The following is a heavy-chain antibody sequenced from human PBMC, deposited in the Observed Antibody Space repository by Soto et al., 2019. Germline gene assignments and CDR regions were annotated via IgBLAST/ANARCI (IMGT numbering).Heavy chain of an antibody. D-gene: IGHD3-10*01. Sequence: QVQLVQSGAEVKKPGSSVKVSCKASGGTFSSYAISWVRQAPGQGLEWMGGIIPIFGTANYAQKFQGRVTITADESTSTAYMELSRLRSEDTAVYYCARDGRGFGESGLFDPWGQGTLVTVSS. CDR3: ARDGRGFGESGLFDP. V-gene: IGHV1-69*01. J-gene: IGHJ5*02. CDR1: GGTFSSYA. CDR2: IIPIFGTA.